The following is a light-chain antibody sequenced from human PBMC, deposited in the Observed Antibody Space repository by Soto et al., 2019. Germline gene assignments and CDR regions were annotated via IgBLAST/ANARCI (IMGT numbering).Light chain of an antibody. V-gene: IGKV3-20*01. CDR2: GAS. CDR1: QSLTSSY. Sequence: ELVLTQSPGTLSLSPGERTTLSCRASQSLTSSYLAWYQQKPGQAPRLLIDGASSRVTDIPDRFSGGSSGTYGTITINRVEPENFGVYYGQQYDYSPTSYTFGRG. J-gene: IGKJ2*01. CDR3: QQYDYSPTSYT.